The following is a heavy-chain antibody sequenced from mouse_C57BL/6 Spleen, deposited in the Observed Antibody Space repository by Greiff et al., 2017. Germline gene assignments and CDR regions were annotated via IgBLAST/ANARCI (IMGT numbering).Heavy chain of an antibody. CDR3: ARCPITTVVANFDY. J-gene: IGHJ2*01. CDR2: INPYNGDT. CDR1: GYSFTGYF. D-gene: IGHD1-1*01. Sequence: EVQLQESGPELVKPGDSVKISCKASGYSFTGYFMNWVMQSHGKSLEWIGRINPYNGDTFYNQKFKGKATLTVDKSSSTAHMELRSLTSEDSAVYYCARCPITTVVANFDYWGQGTTLTVSS. V-gene: IGHV1-20*01.